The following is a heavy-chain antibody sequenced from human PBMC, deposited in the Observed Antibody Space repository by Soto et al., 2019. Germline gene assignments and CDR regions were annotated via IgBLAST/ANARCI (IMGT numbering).Heavy chain of an antibody. V-gene: IGHV1-18*01. CDR3: ARDAGVAGELYY. J-gene: IGHJ4*02. Sequence: QVQLVQSGAEVKKPGASVKVSCKASGYTFTSYGISWVRQAPGQGLEWMGWISAYNGNTNYAQKLQGRVTMTTDTTTSTGYMELRSLRSDDTAVYLCARDAGVAGELYYWGQGTLVTVSS. CDR1: GYTFTSYG. CDR2: ISAYNGNT. D-gene: IGHD3-16*01.